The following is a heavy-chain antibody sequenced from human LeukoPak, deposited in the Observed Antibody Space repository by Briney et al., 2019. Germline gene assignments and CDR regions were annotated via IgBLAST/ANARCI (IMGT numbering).Heavy chain of an antibody. V-gene: IGHV3-21*04. Sequence: GGSLRLSCAASGFTFSSYSMNWVRQAPGKGLEWVSSISSSSSYIYYADSVKGRFTISRDNSKNTLYLQMNSLRAEDTAVYYCAKRPEAGYYYYYMDVGGKGTTATVSS. CDR1: GFTFSSYS. CDR2: ISSSSSYI. J-gene: IGHJ6*03. CDR3: AKRPEAGYYYYYMDV. D-gene: IGHD1-14*01.